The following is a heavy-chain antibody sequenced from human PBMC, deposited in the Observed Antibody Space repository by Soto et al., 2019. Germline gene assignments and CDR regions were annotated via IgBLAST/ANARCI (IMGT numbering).Heavy chain of an antibody. CDR2: IKCSGGET. J-gene: IGHJ4*02. CDR1: GYTFTNYY. V-gene: IGHV1-46*03. CDR3: ARGGDVVLVTAPLDY. D-gene: IGHD2-21*02. Sequence: QVQLVQSGAEVKKPGASVKVSCRTSGYTFTNYYMHWVRQAPGQGLEWKGIIKCSGGETTYAQKXLXXXTXXRDTSTSTVYMELSSLRSEDTAVYYCARGGDVVLVTAPLDYWGQGTLVTVSS.